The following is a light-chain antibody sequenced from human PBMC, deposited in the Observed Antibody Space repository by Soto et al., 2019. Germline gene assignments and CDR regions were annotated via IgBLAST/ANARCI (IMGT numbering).Light chain of an antibody. CDR1: SSNIGAGYD. J-gene: IGLJ2*01. V-gene: IGLV1-40*01. CDR2: GNS. CDR3: QSYDSSLSGSV. Sequence: QSVLTQPHSVSGAQGQRVTISCTGSSSNIGAGYDVHWYQQLPGTAPKLLIYGNSNRPSGVPDRFSGSKSGTSASLAITGLQAEDDADYYCQSYDSSLSGSVFGGGTKLTVL.